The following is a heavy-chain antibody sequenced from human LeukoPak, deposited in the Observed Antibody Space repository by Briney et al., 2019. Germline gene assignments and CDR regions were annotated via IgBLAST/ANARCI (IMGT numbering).Heavy chain of an antibody. CDR1: GFTFSSSG. J-gene: IGHJ6*02. V-gene: IGHV3-30*18. CDR2: ISYDGSNK. D-gene: IGHD5-24*01. CDR3: AKDLVEMATSYYYYGMDV. Sequence: PGGSLRLSCAASGFTFSSSGMHWVRQAPGKGLERVAVISYDGSNKYYADSVKGRFTISRDKSKNTLYLQMNSLRAEDTAVYYCAKDLVEMATSYYYYGMDVWGQGTTVIVSS.